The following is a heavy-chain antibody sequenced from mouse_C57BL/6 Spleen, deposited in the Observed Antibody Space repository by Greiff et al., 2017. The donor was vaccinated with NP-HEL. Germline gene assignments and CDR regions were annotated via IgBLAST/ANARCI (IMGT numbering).Heavy chain of an antibody. Sequence: EVQLQQSGPELVKPGASVKISCKASGYTFTDYYMNWVKQSHGKSLEWIGDINPNNGGTSYNQKFKGKATLTVDKSSSTAYMELRMLTSEDSAVYYCASSITAEGFAYWGQGTLVTVSA. J-gene: IGHJ3*01. V-gene: IGHV1-26*01. CDR1: GYTFTDYY. D-gene: IGHD1-1*01. CDR2: INPNNGGT. CDR3: ASSITAEGFAY.